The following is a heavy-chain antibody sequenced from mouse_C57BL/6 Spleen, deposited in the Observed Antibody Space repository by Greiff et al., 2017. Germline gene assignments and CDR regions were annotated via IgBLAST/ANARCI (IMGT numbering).Heavy chain of an antibody. J-gene: IGHJ3*01. Sequence: VHVKQSGPELVKPGASVKMSCKASGYTFTDYNMHWVKQSHGKSLEWIGYINPNNGGTSYNQKFKGKATLTVNKSSSTAYMELRSLTSEDSAVYCCARDGYDGNYWGFAYWGQGALVSVAA. V-gene: IGHV1-22*01. CDR2: INPNNGGT. CDR1: GYTFTDYN. CDR3: ARDGYDGNYWGFAY. D-gene: IGHD2-3*01.